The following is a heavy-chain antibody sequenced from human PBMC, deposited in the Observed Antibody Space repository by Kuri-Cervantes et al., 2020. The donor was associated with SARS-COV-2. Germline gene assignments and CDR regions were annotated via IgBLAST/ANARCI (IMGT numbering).Heavy chain of an antibody. Sequence: GESLKISCAASGFTFSSYSMNWVRQAPGKGLEWVSYISSSSSTIYYADSVKGRFTISRDNAKNSLYLQMNSLRAEDTAVYYCASMDFWSGYYFDYWGQGTLVTVSS. D-gene: IGHD3-3*01. CDR1: GFTFSSYS. V-gene: IGHV3-48*01. J-gene: IGHJ4*02. CDR3: ASMDFWSGYYFDY. CDR2: ISSSSSTI.